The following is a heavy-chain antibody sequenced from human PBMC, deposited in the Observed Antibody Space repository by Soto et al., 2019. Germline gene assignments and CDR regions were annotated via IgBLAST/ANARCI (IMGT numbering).Heavy chain of an antibody. D-gene: IGHD1-26*01. V-gene: IGHV3-30*03. J-gene: IGHJ4*02. CDR2: MSHDGYNK. CDR1: GFTFSSDD. CDR3: ARESHSGSYDY. Sequence: GGSLRLSCAASGFTFSSDDMHWVRQAPGKGLEWVAVMSHDGYNKNYADSVKGRFTISRDNSKNTLFLQMNSLRGEDTAAYYCARESHSGSYDYWGQGTLVTVSS.